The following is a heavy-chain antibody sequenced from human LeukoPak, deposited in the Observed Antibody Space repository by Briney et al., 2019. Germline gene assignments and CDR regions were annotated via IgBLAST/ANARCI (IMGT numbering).Heavy chain of an antibody. CDR3: ARASRSRQYYYYGMDV. CDR1: GFTFSSYW. D-gene: IGHD2-2*01. V-gene: IGHV3-7*01. CDR2: IKQDGSEK. J-gene: IGHJ6*02. Sequence: GGSLRLSCAASGFTFSSYWMSWVRQAPGKGLEWVANIKQDGSEKYYVDSVKGRFTICRDNAKNSLYLQMNSLRAEDTAVYYCARASRSRQYYYYGMDVWGQGTTVTVSS.